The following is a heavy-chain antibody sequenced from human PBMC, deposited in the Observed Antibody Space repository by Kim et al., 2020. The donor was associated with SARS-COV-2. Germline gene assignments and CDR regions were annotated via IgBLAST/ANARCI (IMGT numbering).Heavy chain of an antibody. V-gene: IGHV3-23*01. CDR3: ARSFTSYYYGMDV. Sequence: GGSLRLSCAASGLTFRSYAVNWVRQAPGKGLEWVSAISNSGATTYYADSVKGRFSISRDKSQTTLFLQMNSLRPGDAAVYFCARSFTSYYYGMDVWGQGTTVTVSS. CDR2: ISNSGATT. CDR1: GLTFRSYA. J-gene: IGHJ6*02.